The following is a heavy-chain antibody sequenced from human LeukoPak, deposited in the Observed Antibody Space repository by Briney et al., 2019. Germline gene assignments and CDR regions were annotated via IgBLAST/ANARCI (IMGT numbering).Heavy chain of an antibody. CDR2: MYTDGDT. J-gene: IGHJ4*02. CDR3: AREYCSSTSCHVYFDY. Sequence: PSETLSLTCDVSGASISGYWWSWIRQPAGKGLEWIGRMYTDGDTNYNPALKSRVTVSVDTSKNLFSLKLISVTAADTAVYYCAREYCSSTSCHVYFDYWGQGTLVTVSS. CDR1: GASISGYW. V-gene: IGHV4-4*07. D-gene: IGHD2-2*01.